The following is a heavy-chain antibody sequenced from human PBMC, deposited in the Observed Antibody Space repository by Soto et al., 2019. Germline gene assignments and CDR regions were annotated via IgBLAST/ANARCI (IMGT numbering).Heavy chain of an antibody. D-gene: IGHD3-3*01. CDR2: TYYRSKWYN. J-gene: IGHJ5*02. CDR1: GDSVSSNSAA. CDR3: ARGRAGFFWSGRRDNWFDP. V-gene: IGHV6-1*01. Sequence: KSSETLSLTCAISGDSVSSNSAAWNWIRQSPSRGLEWLGRTYYRSKWYNDYAVSVKSRITINPDTSKNQFSLKLSSVTAADTAVYYCARGRAGFFWSGRRDNWFDPWGQGTLVTVSS.